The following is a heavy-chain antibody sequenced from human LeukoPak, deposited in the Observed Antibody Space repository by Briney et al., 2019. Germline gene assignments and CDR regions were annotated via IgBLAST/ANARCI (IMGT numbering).Heavy chain of an antibody. CDR2: INPNSGGT. J-gene: IGHJ5*02. V-gene: IGHV1-2*02. CDR1: GYTFTDYY. Sequence: ASVKVSFKASGYTFTDYYMHWVRQAPGQRRGWMGWINPNSGGTNYAQKFQGRVTMTRDTSISTAYMELSTLRSDDTAVYYCARDYTDRAWYSISHNWFDPWGQGTLVTVSS. CDR3: ARDYTDRAWYSISHNWFDP. D-gene: IGHD6-13*01.